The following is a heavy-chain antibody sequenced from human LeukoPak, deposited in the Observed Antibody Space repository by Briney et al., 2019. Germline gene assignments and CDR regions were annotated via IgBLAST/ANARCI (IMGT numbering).Heavy chain of an antibody. V-gene: IGHV3-21*01. Sequence: GGSLRLSCAASGFTFSSYSMNWVRQAPGKGLEWVSSISSSSSYIYYADSVKGRFTISRDNAKNSLYLQMNSLRAEDTAVYYCARVVGYCSGGSCHLYYYMDVWGKGTTVTISS. CDR1: GFTFSSYS. CDR3: ARVVGYCSGGSCHLYYYMDV. CDR2: ISSSSSYI. J-gene: IGHJ6*03. D-gene: IGHD2-15*01.